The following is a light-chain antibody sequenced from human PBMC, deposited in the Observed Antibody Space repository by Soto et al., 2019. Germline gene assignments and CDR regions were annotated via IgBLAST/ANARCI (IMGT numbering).Light chain of an antibody. V-gene: IGLV2-14*01. Sequence: QSALTQPASVSGSPGQSITISCTGTSSDVGGYNYVSWYQQHPGKAPKLMIYDVSNRPSGVSNRFSGSKSGNTASLTISGHQAEDETDYYCSSYTTISPHVVFGGGTKLTVL. CDR1: SSDVGGYNY. J-gene: IGLJ2*01. CDR3: SSYTTISPHVV. CDR2: DVS.